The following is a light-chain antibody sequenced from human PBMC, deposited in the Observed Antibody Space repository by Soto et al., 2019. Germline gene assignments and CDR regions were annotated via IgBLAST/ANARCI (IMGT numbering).Light chain of an antibody. V-gene: IGLV2-8*01. J-gene: IGLJ1*01. Sequence: QSVLTQPPSASGSPGQSVTISCSGTSSDTGDYNYVSWYQQHPGKAPKLMIYEVSKRPSGVPDRFSGSKSGNTASLTVSGLQAEDEADYYCSSYAGSDNYVFGTGTKVHRP. CDR1: SSDTGDYNY. CDR3: SSYAGSDNYV. CDR2: EVS.